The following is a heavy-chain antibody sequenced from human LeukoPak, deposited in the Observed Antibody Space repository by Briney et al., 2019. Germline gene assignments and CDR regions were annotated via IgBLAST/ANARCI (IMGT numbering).Heavy chain of an antibody. D-gene: IGHD3-10*01. Sequence: SETLSLTYTVSGGSISSYYWSWIRQPPGKGLEWIGYIYYSGSTNYNPSLKSRVTISVDTSKNQFSLKLSSVTAADTAVYYCARSGSYKGYFDYWGQGTLVTVSS. CDR3: ARSGSYKGYFDY. J-gene: IGHJ4*02. V-gene: IGHV4-59*01. CDR1: GGSISSYY. CDR2: IYYSGST.